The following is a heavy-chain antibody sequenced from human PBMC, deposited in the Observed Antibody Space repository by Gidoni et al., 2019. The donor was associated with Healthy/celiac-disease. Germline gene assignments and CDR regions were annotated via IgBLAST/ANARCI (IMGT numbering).Heavy chain of an antibody. Sequence: QVQLVQSGAEVKKPGASVKVSCKASGYTFTSYYMHWVRQAPGKGLEWMGIINPSGGSTSYAQKFQGRVTMTRDTSTSTVYMELSSLRSEDTAVYYCAREERVMVTLLGFDYWGQGTLVTVSS. CDR1: GYTFTSYY. J-gene: IGHJ4*02. CDR3: AREERVMVTLLGFDY. CDR2: INPSGGST. D-gene: IGHD2-15*01. V-gene: IGHV1-46*01.